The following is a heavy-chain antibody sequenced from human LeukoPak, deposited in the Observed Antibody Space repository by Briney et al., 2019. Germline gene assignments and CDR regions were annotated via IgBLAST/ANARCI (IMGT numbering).Heavy chain of an antibody. Sequence: PGRSLRLSCAASGFTFSSYGMHWVRQAPGKGLEWVAVISYDGSNKYYADSVKGRFTISRDNSKNTLHLQMNSLRAEDTAVYYCAKSYGDYVYYYYYGMDVWGQGTTVTVSS. CDR2: ISYDGSNK. D-gene: IGHD4-17*01. V-gene: IGHV3-30*18. CDR3: AKSYGDYVYYYYYGMDV. CDR1: GFTFSSYG. J-gene: IGHJ6*02.